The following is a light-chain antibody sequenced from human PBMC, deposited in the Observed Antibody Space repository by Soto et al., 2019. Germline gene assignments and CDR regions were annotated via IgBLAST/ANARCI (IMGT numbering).Light chain of an antibody. CDR2: GNS. J-gene: IGLJ1*01. Sequence: QSALTQPPSVSGAPGQRVTISCTGXSSKIGAGYDVHWYQQLPGTAPKLLIYGNSNRPSGAPDRFSGSKSGTSASLAITWLQAVDYAYYYCQSSDSSLSGYVFGTGTKXTVL. CDR1: SSKIGAGYD. CDR3: QSSDSSLSGYV. V-gene: IGLV1-40*01.